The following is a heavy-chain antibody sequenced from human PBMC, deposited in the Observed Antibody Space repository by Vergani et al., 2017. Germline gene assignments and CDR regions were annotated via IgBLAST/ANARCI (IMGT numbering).Heavy chain of an antibody. D-gene: IGHD5-12*01. CDR2: IIPILGIA. J-gene: IGHJ4*02. V-gene: IGHV1-69*09. CDR1: GYTFTSYY. CDR3: ARGREYSATS. Sequence: QVQLVQSGAEVKKPGASVKVSCKASGYTFTSYYMHWVRQAPGQGLEWMGRIIPILGIANYAQKFQGRLTITADKSTTTAYMDLSSLRSEDTAVYYCARGREYSATSWGQGTLVTVSS.